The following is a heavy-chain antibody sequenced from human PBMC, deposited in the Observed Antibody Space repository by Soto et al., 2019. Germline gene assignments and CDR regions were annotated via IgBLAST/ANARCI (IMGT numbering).Heavy chain of an antibody. Sequence: NPSETLSLTCAVSGGSISSSNWWSWVRQPPGKGLEWIGEIYHSGSTNYNPSLKSRVTISVDKSKNQFSLKLSSVTAADTAVYYCASYSSGWSYFDYWGQGTLVTVSS. V-gene: IGHV4-4*02. J-gene: IGHJ4*02. D-gene: IGHD6-19*01. CDR1: GGSISSSNW. CDR2: IYHSGST. CDR3: ASYSSGWSYFDY.